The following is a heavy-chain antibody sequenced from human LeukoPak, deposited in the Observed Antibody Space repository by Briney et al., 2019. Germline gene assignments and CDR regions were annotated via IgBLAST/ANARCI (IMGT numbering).Heavy chain of an antibody. CDR3: ARGMLVYCRSTSSATEVTFDN. CDR1: GFTFSDYY. Sequence: GGSLKLSCAASGFTFSDYYIRWVRQTPGKGLEWVSYICCCGCTIYYADSVKSRFTTSRDNAKNSVYLQMTTLRVEGTAGYSWARGMLVYCRSTSSATEVTFDNWGQGTLVTVSS. D-gene: IGHD2-2*01. J-gene: IGHJ4*02. CDR2: ICCCGCTI. V-gene: IGHV3-11*01.